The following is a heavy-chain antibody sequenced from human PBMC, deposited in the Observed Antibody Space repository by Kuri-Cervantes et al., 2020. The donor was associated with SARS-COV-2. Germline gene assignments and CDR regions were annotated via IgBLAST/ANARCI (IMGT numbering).Heavy chain of an antibody. CDR2: ISGSGGST. Sequence: AESLTLSCAASGFTFDDYGMRWVRQAPGKGLEWVSAISGSGGSTYYADSVKGRFTISRDNSKNTLYLQMNSLRAEDKAVYYCAKEVAAGPGTPFDYWGQGTLVTVSS. CDR1: GFTFDDYG. CDR3: AKEVAAGPGTPFDY. J-gene: IGHJ4*02. D-gene: IGHD6-13*01. V-gene: IGHV3-23*01.